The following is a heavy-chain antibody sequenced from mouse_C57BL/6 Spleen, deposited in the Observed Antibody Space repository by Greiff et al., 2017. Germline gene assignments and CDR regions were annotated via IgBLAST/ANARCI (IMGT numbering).Heavy chain of an antibody. Sequence: VQRVESGAELVRPGASVTLSCKASGYTFTDYEMHWVKQTPVHGLEWIGAIDPETGGTADNQKFKGKAILTADKSSSTAYMELRSLTSEDSAVYYCTRRRTVVAFDYWGQGTTLTVSS. CDR3: TRRRTVVAFDY. J-gene: IGHJ2*01. V-gene: IGHV1-15*01. CDR2: IDPETGGT. D-gene: IGHD1-1*01. CDR1: GYTFTDYE.